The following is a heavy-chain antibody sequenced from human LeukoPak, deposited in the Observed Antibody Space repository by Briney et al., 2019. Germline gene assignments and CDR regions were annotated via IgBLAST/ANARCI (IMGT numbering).Heavy chain of an antibody. Sequence: ASVKVSCKASGYTFTGYYMHWVRQAPGQGLEWMGRINPNSGGTNYAQKFQGRVTMTRDTSISTAYMELSRLRSDDTAVYYCARADYYDSSGYYYGPDIWGQGTMVTVSS. CDR2: INPNSGGT. CDR3: ARADYYDSSGYYYGPDI. V-gene: IGHV1-2*06. J-gene: IGHJ3*02. D-gene: IGHD3-22*01. CDR1: GYTFTGYY.